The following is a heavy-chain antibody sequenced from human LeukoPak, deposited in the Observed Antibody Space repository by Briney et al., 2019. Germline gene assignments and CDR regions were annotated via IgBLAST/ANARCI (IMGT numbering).Heavy chain of an antibody. CDR2: ISYDGGNK. V-gene: IGHV3-30-3*01. CDR1: GFTFSTYA. CDR3: ARVPEWLLSSYFDY. Sequence: GGSLRLSCAASGFTFSTYAMHWVRQAPGKALEWVAVISYDGGNKYYADSVKGRFTISRDNSKNTLYLQMNSLRTEDTAVYYCARVPEWLLSSYFDYWGQGTLVTVSS. D-gene: IGHD3-3*01. J-gene: IGHJ4*02.